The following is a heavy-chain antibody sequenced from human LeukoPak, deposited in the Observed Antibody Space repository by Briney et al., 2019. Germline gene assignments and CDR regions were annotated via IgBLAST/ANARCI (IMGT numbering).Heavy chain of an antibody. J-gene: IGHJ5*02. CDR3: AGGMITRWGQNWFDP. V-gene: IGHV4-31*03. Sequence: PSETLSLTCTVSGGSTSSGGFYWSWIRQSPGKGLEWIGYIYYSGSTYYNPSLKSRVTISVDTSKNQFSLKLSSVTAADTAVYYCAGGMITRWGQNWFDPWGQGTLVTVSS. D-gene: IGHD3-16*01. CDR1: GGSTSSGGFY. CDR2: IYYSGST.